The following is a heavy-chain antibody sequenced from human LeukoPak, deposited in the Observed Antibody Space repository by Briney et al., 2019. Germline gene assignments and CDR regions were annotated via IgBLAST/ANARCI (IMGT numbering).Heavy chain of an antibody. V-gene: IGHV3-30*04. D-gene: IGHD7-27*01. CDR1: GFSFNMFP. J-gene: IGHJ4*02. CDR3: ARGGNWGYFDY. CDR2: ISYDGNNK. Sequence: GGSLRLSCAASGFSFNMFPMHWVRQAPGKGLECVAVISYDGNNKYYADSVNGRFTISRDNSKNTLFLQMNSLRTEDTAIYHCARGGNWGYFDYWGQGTLVTVSS.